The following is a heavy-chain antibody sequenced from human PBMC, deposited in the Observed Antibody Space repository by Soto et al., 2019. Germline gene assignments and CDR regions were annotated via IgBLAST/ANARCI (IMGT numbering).Heavy chain of an antibody. CDR2: INHSGST. Sequence: QVQLQQWGAGLLKPSETLSLTCAVYGGSFSGYYWSWIRQPPGKGLEWIGEINHSGSTNYNPSLKSRVTISVDTSKIQFSLKLSSVTAADTAVYYCAKSSYYDYIWGSYRKKAFDIWGQGTMVTVSS. J-gene: IGHJ3*02. D-gene: IGHD3-16*02. CDR3: AKSSYYDYIWGSYRKKAFDI. CDR1: GGSFSGYY. V-gene: IGHV4-34*01.